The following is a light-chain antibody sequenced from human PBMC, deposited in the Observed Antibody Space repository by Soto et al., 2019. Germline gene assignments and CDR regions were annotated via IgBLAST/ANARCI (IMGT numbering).Light chain of an antibody. CDR1: SSDVGGYNY. Sequence: QSALTPPRSVSGSPGQSVTISCTGTSSDVGGYNYVSWYQQHPGKAPKLIIYDVSKRPSGVPDRFSGSRSGNTASLTISGLQAEDEADYYCCSYAGSQTWVFGGGTKLTVL. CDR2: DVS. J-gene: IGLJ3*02. V-gene: IGLV2-11*01. CDR3: CSYAGSQTWV.